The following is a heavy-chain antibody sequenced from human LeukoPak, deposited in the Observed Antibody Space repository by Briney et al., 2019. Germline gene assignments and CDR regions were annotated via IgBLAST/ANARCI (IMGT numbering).Heavy chain of an antibody. J-gene: IGHJ4*02. CDR3: ARSSGDIVVVPADY. CDR1: GGTFSSYA. D-gene: IGHD2-2*01. V-gene: IGHV1-69*04. CDR2: IIPILGIA. Sequence: SVKVSCKASGGTFSSYAISWVRQAPGQGLEWMGRIIPILGIANYAQKFQGRVTITADKSTSTAYMELSSLRSEGTAVYYCARSSGDIVVVPADYWGQGTLVTVSS.